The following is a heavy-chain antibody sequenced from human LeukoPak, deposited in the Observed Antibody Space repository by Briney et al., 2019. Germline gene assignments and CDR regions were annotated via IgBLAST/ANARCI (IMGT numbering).Heavy chain of an antibody. Sequence: ASVKVSCKASGYTFTSYDINWVRQATGQGLEWMGWMTPDSGNTGYAQKFQGRVTMTRNTSISTAYMELSSLRSEDTAVYYCARSARYSYAYMRDWGQGTLVTVSS. CDR3: ARSARYSYAYMRD. CDR1: GYTFTSYD. J-gene: IGHJ4*02. CDR2: MTPDSGNT. V-gene: IGHV1-8*01. D-gene: IGHD5-18*01.